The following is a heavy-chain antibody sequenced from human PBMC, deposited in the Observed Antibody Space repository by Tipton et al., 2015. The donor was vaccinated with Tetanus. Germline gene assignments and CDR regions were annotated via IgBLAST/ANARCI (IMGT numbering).Heavy chain of an antibody. Sequence: TLSLTCTVSGGSISSSSYYWGWIRQPPGKGLEWIGSIYYSGSTYYNPSLKSRVTISVDTSKNQFSLKLSSVTAADTAVYYCARLGGGVWGQGTTVTVSS. CDR1: GGSISSSSYY. CDR3: ARLGGGV. J-gene: IGHJ6*02. CDR2: IYYSGST. V-gene: IGHV4-39*01. D-gene: IGHD1-26*01.